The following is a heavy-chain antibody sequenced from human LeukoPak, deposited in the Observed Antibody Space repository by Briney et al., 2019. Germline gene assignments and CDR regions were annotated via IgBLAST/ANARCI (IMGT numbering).Heavy chain of an antibody. V-gene: IGHV4-4*07. CDR3: ARDLTSPPGYYYYYMDV. CDR2: IYTSGST. CDR1: GGSISSYY. Sequence: PSGTLSLTCTVSGGSISSYYWSWIRQPAGKGLEWIGRIYTSGSTNYNPSLKSRVTMSVDTSKNQFSLKLSSVTAADTAVYYCARDLTSPPGYYYYYMDVWGKGTTVTVSS. D-gene: IGHD4/OR15-4a*01. J-gene: IGHJ6*03.